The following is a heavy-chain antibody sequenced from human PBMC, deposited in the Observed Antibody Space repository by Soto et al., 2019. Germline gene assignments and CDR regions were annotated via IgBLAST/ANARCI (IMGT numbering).Heavy chain of an antibody. CDR3: ARTVVVPAAIANYYYGMDV. J-gene: IGHJ6*02. CDR1: GGTFSSYA. D-gene: IGHD2-2*02. CDR2: IIPIFGTA. Sequence: QVQLVQSGAEVKKPGSSVKVSCKASGGTFSSYAISWVRQAPGQGLEWMGGIIPIFGTANYAQKFQGRVTITADESTSPAYMELSSLRSEDTAVYYCARTVVVPAAIANYYYGMDVWGQGTTVTVSS. V-gene: IGHV1-69*01.